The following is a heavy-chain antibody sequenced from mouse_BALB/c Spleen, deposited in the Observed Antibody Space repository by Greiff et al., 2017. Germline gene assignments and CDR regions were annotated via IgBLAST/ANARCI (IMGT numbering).Heavy chain of an antibody. V-gene: IGHV5-17*02. D-gene: IGHD1-2*01. CDR3: ARSLLRDYAMDY. CDR2: ISSGSSTI. Sequence: EVMLVESGGGLVQPGGSRKLSCAASGFTFSSFGMHWVRQAPEKGLEWVAYISSGSSTIYYADTVKGRFTISRDNPKNTLFLQMTSLRSEDTAMYYCARSLLRDYAMDYWGQGTSVTVSS. J-gene: IGHJ4*01. CDR1: GFTFSSFG.